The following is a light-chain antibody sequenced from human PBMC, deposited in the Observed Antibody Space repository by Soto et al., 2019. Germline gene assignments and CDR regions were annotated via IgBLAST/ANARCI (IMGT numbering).Light chain of an antibody. CDR2: AAS. J-gene: IGKJ5*01. V-gene: IGKV1-12*01. CDR3: QQANSFPIT. CDR1: QGISSW. Sequence: DIQMTQSPSSVSAAGGDRVTITCRASQGISSWLAWYHKKPGKAPNLLIYAASSLQSGVPSRFSGSESGTDFTLTISSLQPEDCAIYFCQQANSFPITFGQGTRLEIK.